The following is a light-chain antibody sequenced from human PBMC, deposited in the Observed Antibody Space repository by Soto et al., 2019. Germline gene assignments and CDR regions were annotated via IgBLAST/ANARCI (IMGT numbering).Light chain of an antibody. Sequence: EILLTQSPGTLSLSPGEISTLSCAPSQRVSSYLLWYQQKPGQTPRLLIYDASNRATGIPARFSGSGSETDFTLTISSLEPEDFAVYYCQHRMNWPLTFGQGRRLEIK. J-gene: IGKJ5*01. CDR2: DAS. CDR1: QRVSSY. CDR3: QHRMNWPLT. V-gene: IGKV3-11*01.